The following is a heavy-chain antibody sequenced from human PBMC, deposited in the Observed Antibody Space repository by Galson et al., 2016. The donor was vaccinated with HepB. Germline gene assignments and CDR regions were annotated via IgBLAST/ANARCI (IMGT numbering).Heavy chain of an antibody. V-gene: IGHV1-18*04. Sequence: SVKVSCKASGYSFSSYGINWVRQAPGQRLEWMGWISAYNGNTNYAQKFQDRVTMTTDTSTSTAYMELRSLRSDDTAVYYCARDFNPNFWTPYLAWFDPWGQGTLVTVSS. J-gene: IGHJ5*02. CDR3: ARDFNPNFWTPYLAWFDP. CDR1: GYSFSSYG. CDR2: ISAYNGNT. D-gene: IGHD3/OR15-3a*01.